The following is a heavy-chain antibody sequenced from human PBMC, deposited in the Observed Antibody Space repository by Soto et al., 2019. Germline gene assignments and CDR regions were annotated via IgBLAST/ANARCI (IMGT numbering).Heavy chain of an antibody. V-gene: IGHV4-31*03. Sequence: QVQLQESGPGLVKPSQTLSLTCTVSSGSISSGGYYWSWIRQHPGKGLEWIGYIYYSGSTYYNPSLKSRVTISVGTSKNQFSLKLSSVTAADTAVYYCARDSSGYYYSDAFDFWGQGTMVTVSS. CDR1: SGSISSGGYY. CDR2: IYYSGST. J-gene: IGHJ3*01. D-gene: IGHD3-22*01. CDR3: ARDSSGYYYSDAFDF.